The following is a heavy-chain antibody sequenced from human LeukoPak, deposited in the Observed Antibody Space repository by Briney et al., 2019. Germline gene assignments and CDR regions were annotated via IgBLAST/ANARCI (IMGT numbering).Heavy chain of an antibody. Sequence: SETLSLTCTVSGGSINTYYWSWIRQPPGKGLEWIGYMSDTGRTNYNPSLKSRVTISGDTPKNQISLKVNSVTAADTAVYFCARRPWGGMDVWGQGTTVTVSS. CDR2: MSDTGRT. V-gene: IGHV4-59*01. D-gene: IGHD1-26*01. CDR1: GGSINTYY. J-gene: IGHJ6*02. CDR3: ARRPWGGMDV.